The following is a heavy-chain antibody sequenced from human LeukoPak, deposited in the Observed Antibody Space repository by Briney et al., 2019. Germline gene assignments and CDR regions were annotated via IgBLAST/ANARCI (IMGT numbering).Heavy chain of an antibody. Sequence: GGSLRLSCATSGFPFETNAMSWVRQAPGKGLEWFATIGNTETFYADSVTGRFTISRDNSKNTVNLQMNRLRVEDTAIYYCAKDWIQFNRVFDCFDYWGQGTLVTVSS. CDR1: GFPFETNA. J-gene: IGHJ4*02. V-gene: IGHV3-23*01. CDR2: IGNTET. D-gene: IGHD5-18*01. CDR3: AKDWIQFNRVFDCFDY.